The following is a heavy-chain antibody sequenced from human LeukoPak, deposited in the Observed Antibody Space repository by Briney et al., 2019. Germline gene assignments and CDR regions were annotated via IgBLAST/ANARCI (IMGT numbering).Heavy chain of an antibody. CDR1: GCTFSSYW. CDR2: IKQDGSEK. Sequence: PGGSLRLSWAASGCTFSSYWMSWVRQAPGKGLEWVANIKQDGSEKYYVDSVRGRFTISRDNAKNSLYLQMNSLRAEDTAVYYCARAEYTSSSRHFDYWGQGTLVTVSS. J-gene: IGHJ4*02. V-gene: IGHV3-7*03. D-gene: IGHD6-6*01. CDR3: ARAEYTSSSRHFDY.